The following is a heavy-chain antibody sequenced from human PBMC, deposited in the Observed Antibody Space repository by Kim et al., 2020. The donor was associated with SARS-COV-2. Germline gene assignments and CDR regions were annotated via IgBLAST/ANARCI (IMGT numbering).Heavy chain of an antibody. V-gene: IGHV4-59*08. CDR1: GDSVRFYH. Sequence: SETLSLTCTVSGDSVRFYHWSWIRLPPGKGLEWIGFASNSGSADYSPSLESRVTISIDTSKNQFSLNLSPATAADTALYYCARHFPLHPNFFDSWGQGILVTAS. J-gene: IGHJ4*02. CDR2: ASNSGSA. CDR3: ARHFPLHPNFFDS.